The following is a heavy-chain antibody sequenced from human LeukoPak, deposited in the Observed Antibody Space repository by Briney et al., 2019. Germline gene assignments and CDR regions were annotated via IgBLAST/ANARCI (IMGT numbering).Heavy chain of an antibody. Sequence: GGSLRLSCAASGFTFSTYEMNWVRQAPGKGLEWVSYISSSGSTIYYADSVKGRFAISRDNAKNSLYLQMNSLRAEDTAVYYCASLGYCSGGNCYSNYYYGMDVWGQGTTVTVSS. J-gene: IGHJ6*02. D-gene: IGHD2-15*01. CDR2: ISSSGSTI. CDR3: ASLGYCSGGNCYSNYYYGMDV. CDR1: GFTFSTYE. V-gene: IGHV3-48*03.